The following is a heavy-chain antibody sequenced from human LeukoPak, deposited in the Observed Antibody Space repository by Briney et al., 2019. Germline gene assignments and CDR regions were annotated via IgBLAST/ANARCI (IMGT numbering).Heavy chain of an antibody. CDR1: GGSISSSSYY. V-gene: IGHV4-39*07. J-gene: IGHJ4*02. CDR3: ARGESSGYYYFDY. CDR2: IYYSGST. D-gene: IGHD3-22*01. Sequence: PSETLSLTCTVSGGSISSSSYYWGWIRQPPGKGLEWIGSIYYSGSTYYNPSLKSRVTISVDTSKNQFSLKLSSVTAADTAVYYCARGESSGYYYFDYWGQGTLVTVSS.